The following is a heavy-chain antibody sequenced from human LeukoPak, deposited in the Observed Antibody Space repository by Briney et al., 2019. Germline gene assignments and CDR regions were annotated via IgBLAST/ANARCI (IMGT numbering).Heavy chain of an antibody. V-gene: IGHV1-8*01. J-gene: IGHJ6*02. CDR1: GYTFTSYD. Sequence: ASVKVSCKASGYTFTSYDINWVRQAPGQGLEWMGWMNPNSGNTGYAQKFQGRVTMTRNTSISTAYMELSSLRSEDTAVYYCARGGILGIFDTYYYYGMDVWGQGTTVTVSS. CDR3: ARGGILGIFDTYYYYGMDV. D-gene: IGHD7-27*01. CDR2: MNPNSGNT.